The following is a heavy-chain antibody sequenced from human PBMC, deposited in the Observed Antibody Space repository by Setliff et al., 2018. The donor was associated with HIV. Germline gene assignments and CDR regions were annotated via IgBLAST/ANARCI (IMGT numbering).Heavy chain of an antibody. CDR1: GFSLNTPGLG. V-gene: IGHV2-5*01. CDR3: AHRRGGDRGTNNWFDP. D-gene: IGHD1-1*01. Sequence: ESGPTLVNPTQTLTLTCTFSGFSLNTPGLGVGWIRQPPGEALEWLALIYWNNDKRYNPSLGSRLSITKDTSKNLVVLVMTNMDAVDTATYYCAHRRGGDRGTNNWFDPWGQGALVTVSS. J-gene: IGHJ5*02. CDR2: IYWNNDK.